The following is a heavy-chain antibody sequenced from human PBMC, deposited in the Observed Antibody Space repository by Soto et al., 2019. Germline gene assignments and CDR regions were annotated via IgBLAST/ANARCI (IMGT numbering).Heavy chain of an antibody. J-gene: IGHJ6*02. CDR1: GFTFSAFG. CDR3: ARDRLYSSSWYFRSPYYYYGMDV. Sequence: GGSLRLSCAASGFTFSAFGMHWVRQAPGKGLEWVAIISYDGILKYYADSVKGRFTISRDNAKNSLYLQMNSLRAEDTAVYYCARDRLYSSSWYFRSPYYYYGMDVWGQGTTVTVSS. D-gene: IGHD6-13*01. V-gene: IGHV3-30*03. CDR2: ISYDGILK.